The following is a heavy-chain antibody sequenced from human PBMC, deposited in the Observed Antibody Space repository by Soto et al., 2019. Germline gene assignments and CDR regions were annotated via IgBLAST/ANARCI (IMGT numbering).Heavy chain of an antibody. CDR3: ARRLYYDSSGFEGGGMDV. D-gene: IGHD3-22*01. Sequence: SETLSLTCTVSGGSISGYYWSWIRRPPGKGLEWIGYIYYSGSTYYNPSLKSRVTISVDTSKNQFSLKLSSVTAADTAVYYCARRLYYDSSGFEGGGMDVWGQGTTVTVSS. V-gene: IGHV4-59*08. CDR2: IYYSGST. CDR1: GGSISGYY. J-gene: IGHJ6*02.